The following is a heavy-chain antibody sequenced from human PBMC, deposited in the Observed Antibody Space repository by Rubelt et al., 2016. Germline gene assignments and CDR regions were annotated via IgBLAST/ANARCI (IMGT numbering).Heavy chain of an antibody. J-gene: IGHJ4*02. D-gene: IGHD2/OR15-2a*01. Sequence: QVQLQESGPGLVKPSQTLSLTCTVSGGPISSGGYYWSWIRQHPGKGLEWIVYIYYSGSTYYNPSLKSRVTRSVDTSKNQFSLKLSSVTAADTAVYYCARDSGSRIFDYWGQGTLVTVSS. CDR3: ARDSGSRIFDY. CDR1: GGPISSGGYY. V-gene: IGHV4-31*03. CDR2: IYYSGST.